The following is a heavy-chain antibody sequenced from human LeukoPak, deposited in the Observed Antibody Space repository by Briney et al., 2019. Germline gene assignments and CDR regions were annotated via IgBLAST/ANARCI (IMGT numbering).Heavy chain of an antibody. CDR2: IISSSNYI. J-gene: IGHJ4*02. D-gene: IGHD3-10*01. CDR1: GFTLSIYS. V-gene: IGHV3-21*01. Sequence: GGSLRLSCAASGFTLSIYSMNWVRQAPGKGLEWVSSIISSSNYIYYADSVKGRFTISRDNAKNLLYLQMNSLRAEDTAVYYCASLYGTYFDYWGQGTLVTVSS. CDR3: ASLYGTYFDY.